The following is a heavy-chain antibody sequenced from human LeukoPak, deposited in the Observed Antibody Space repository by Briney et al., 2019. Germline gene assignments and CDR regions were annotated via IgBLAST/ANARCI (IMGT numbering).Heavy chain of an antibody. J-gene: IGHJ3*02. V-gene: IGHV3-64D*06. D-gene: IGHD3-3*01. CDR2: ISSNGGST. Sequence: QSGGSLRLSCSASGFTFSSYAMHWVRQAPGKGLEYVSAISSNGGSTYYADSVKGRFTISRDNSKNTLYLQMSSLRAEDTAVYYCVTPRGGQRFLDQLDAFDIWGQGTMVTGSS. CDR3: VTPRGGQRFLDQLDAFDI. CDR1: GFTFSSYA.